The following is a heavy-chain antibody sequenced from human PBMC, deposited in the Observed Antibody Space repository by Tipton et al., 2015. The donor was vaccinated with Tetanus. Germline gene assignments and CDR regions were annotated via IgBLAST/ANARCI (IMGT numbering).Heavy chain of an antibody. V-gene: IGHV4-61*01. J-gene: IGHJ3*02. CDR2: IFHSGST. D-gene: IGHD3-10*01. CDR3: ARDELFFSGGEDHAAFDI. CDR1: GGSINDKKYY. Sequence: TLSLTCTVSGGSINDKKYYWGWIRQPPGKGLEWIAYIFHSGSTNYSPSLKSRVAISMDTSKNQISLKLTSVTTADTAVYFCARDELFFSGGEDHAAFDIWGQGTLVTVSS.